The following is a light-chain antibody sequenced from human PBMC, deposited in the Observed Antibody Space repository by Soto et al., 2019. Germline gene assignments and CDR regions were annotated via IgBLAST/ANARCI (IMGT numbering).Light chain of an antibody. CDR3: MQPLQTPWT. V-gene: IGKV2-28*01. J-gene: IGKJ1*01. CDR1: QSLLHSNGYNY. CDR2: LGS. Sequence: DIVMTQSPLSLPVTPGEPASISCRSSQSLLHSNGYNYLDWYLQKPGQSPQVLIYLGSNRASGVPDRFSRSGSGTDFTLKISRVEAEDVGVYYCMQPLQTPWTFGQGTKVEIK.